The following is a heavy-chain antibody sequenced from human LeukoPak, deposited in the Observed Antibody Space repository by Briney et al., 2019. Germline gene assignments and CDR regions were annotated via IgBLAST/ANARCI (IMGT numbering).Heavy chain of an antibody. J-gene: IGHJ5*02. Sequence: VASVKVSCKASGGTFSSYAISWVRQAPGQGLEWMGRIIPIFGTANYAQKFQGRVTITADESTSTAYMELSSLRSEDTAVYYCARDGSGSYPLADNWFDPWGQGTLVTVSS. CDR1: GGTFSSYA. CDR2: IIPIFGTA. V-gene: IGHV1-69*13. CDR3: ARDGSGSYPLADNWFDP. D-gene: IGHD1-26*01.